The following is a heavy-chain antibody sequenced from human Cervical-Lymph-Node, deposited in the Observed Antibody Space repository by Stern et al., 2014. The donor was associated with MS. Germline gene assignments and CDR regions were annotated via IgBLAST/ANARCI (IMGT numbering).Heavy chain of an antibody. J-gene: IGHJ5*02. V-gene: IGHV1-3*01. D-gene: IGHD4-17*01. CDR1: GEHSTRPP. CDR3: ARGLRNNWFDP. Sequence: VQLVESGAEVKKPGASEKGSSTASGEHSTRPPWRWMRPAAGRGREGMGWINAGNGNTKYSQKFQGRVTITRDTSASTAYMELSSLRSEDTAVYYCARGLRNNWFDPWGQGTLVTVSS. CDR2: INAGNGNT.